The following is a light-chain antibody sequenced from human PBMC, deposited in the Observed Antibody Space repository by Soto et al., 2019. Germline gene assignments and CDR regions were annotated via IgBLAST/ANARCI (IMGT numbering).Light chain of an antibody. J-gene: IGKJ5*01. CDR3: QQSYSTPIT. V-gene: IGKV1-39*01. Sequence: DIQLTQSPASLSASVGDRVTITCRASQSISSYLNWYQQKPGKAPKVLIYGASSLQSGVPSRFSGSGSGTDVTLTISSLQSEDFATYYCQQSYSTPITCGQGTRLEIK. CDR1: QSISSY. CDR2: GAS.